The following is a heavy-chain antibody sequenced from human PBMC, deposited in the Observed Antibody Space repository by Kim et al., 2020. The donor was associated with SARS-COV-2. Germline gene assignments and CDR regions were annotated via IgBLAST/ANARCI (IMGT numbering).Heavy chain of an antibody. J-gene: IGHJ6*02. D-gene: IGHD3-22*01. V-gene: IGHV3-23*01. CDR2: ISGSGGST. CDR3: AKHHYDSSGYSVYYYGMDV. CDR1: GFTFSSYA. Sequence: GGSLRLSCAASGFTFSSYAMSWVRQAPGKGLEWVSAISGSGGSTYYADSVKGRFTISRDNSKNTLYLQMNSLRAEDTAVYYCAKHHYDSSGYSVYYYGMDVWGQGTTVTVSS.